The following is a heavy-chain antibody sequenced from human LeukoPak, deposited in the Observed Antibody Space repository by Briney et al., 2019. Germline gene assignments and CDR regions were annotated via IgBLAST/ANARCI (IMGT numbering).Heavy chain of an antibody. CDR2: IYYSGST. J-gene: IGHJ6*03. D-gene: IGHD2-21*01. CDR1: GFTFGDYA. CDR3: ARGTYEPGYYYYMDV. V-gene: IGHV4-59*01. Sequence: GSLRLSCTASGFTFGDYAMSWVRQAPGKGLEWIGYIYYSGSTNYNPSLKSRVTISVDTSKNQFSLKLSSVTAADTAVYYCARGTYEPGYYYYMDVWGKGTTVTISS.